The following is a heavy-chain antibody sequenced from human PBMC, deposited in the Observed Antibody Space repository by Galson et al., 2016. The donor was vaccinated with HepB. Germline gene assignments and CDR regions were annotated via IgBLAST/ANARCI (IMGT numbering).Heavy chain of an antibody. D-gene: IGHD3-22*01. V-gene: IGHV4-28*01. CDR1: GYSMSGRNW. Sequence: SETLSLTCAVSGYSMSGRNWWGWIRQPPGKGLEWIGYIFYTGNTYYNPSLESRVTMSVDTSKTQFSLRLRSVTAVDTAIYYCARWPLYESSGRAGRGGAFDIWGQGTLVTVSS. J-gene: IGHJ3*02. CDR2: IFYTGNT. CDR3: ARWPLYESSGRAGRGGAFDI.